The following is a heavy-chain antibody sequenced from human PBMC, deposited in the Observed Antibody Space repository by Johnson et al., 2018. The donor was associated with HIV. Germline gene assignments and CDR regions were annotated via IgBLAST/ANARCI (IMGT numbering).Heavy chain of an antibody. CDR3: ARGNYDFWSGRHRGAFDI. V-gene: IGHV3-7*03. CDR1: SYW. Sequence: SYWMTWVRQAPGKGLEWVANIKQDGSEKYYVDSVKGRFTISRDDSKNTLYLQMNSLKTEDTAVYYCARGNYDFWSGRHRGAFDIWGQGTMVTVSS. CDR2: IKQDGSEK. D-gene: IGHD3-3*01. J-gene: IGHJ3*02.